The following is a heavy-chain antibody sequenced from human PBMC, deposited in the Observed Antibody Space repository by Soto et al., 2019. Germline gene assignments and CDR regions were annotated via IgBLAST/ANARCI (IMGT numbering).Heavy chain of an antibody. Sequence: EVQLVESGGGLVQPGGSLKLSCAASGFTFSGSAMHWVRQASGKGLEWVGRIRSKANSYATAYAASVKGRFTISRDDSKNTAYLQMNSLKTEDTAVYYCTRPSVVRGVIGYYYYGMDVWGQGTTVTVSS. J-gene: IGHJ6*02. CDR1: GFTFSGSA. CDR3: TRPSVVRGVIGYYYYGMDV. V-gene: IGHV3-73*02. CDR2: IRSKANSYAT. D-gene: IGHD3-10*01.